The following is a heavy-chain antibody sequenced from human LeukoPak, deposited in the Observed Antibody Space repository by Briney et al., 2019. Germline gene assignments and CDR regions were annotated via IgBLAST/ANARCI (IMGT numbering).Heavy chain of an antibody. Sequence: GGSLRLSCAASGFTFSDYYMSWIRQAPGKGLEWVSYISSSGSTIYYADSVKGRFTISRDNAKNSLYLQMNSLRAEDTAVYYCARCYYDGSGFYYYFDYWGQGTLVTVAS. J-gene: IGHJ4*02. D-gene: IGHD3-22*01. CDR3: ARCYYDGSGFYYYFDY. CDR2: ISSSGSTI. CDR1: GFTFSDYY. V-gene: IGHV3-11*01.